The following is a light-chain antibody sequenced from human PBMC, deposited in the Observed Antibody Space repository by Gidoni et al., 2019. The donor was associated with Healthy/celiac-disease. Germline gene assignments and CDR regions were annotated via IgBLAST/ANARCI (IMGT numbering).Light chain of an antibody. Sequence: EIVMTQSPATLSVSPGERATLSCRASQSVSNNLAWYQQKPGQAPRLLIYGASTRATGIPARFSGSGSGTEFTLTISSLQSEYFAVYYCQQYNNWPRTFXHXTKVEIK. V-gene: IGKV3-15*01. CDR3: QQYNNWPRT. J-gene: IGKJ1*01. CDR1: QSVSNN. CDR2: GAS.